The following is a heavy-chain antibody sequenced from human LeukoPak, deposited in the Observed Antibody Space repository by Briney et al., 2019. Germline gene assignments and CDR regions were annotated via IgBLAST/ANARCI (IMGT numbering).Heavy chain of an antibody. V-gene: IGHV3-23*01. Sequence: GGSLRLSCTASGFTFSSYAMNWVRQAPGKGLEWVSATSGNGGYTYYADSVKGRFTISRDNSKNTLYLQMNSLRAEDTAVYYCARDMEAVGATGSDYWGQGTLVTVSS. CDR3: ARDMEAVGATGSDY. J-gene: IGHJ4*02. D-gene: IGHD1-26*01. CDR1: GFTFSSYA. CDR2: TSGNGGYT.